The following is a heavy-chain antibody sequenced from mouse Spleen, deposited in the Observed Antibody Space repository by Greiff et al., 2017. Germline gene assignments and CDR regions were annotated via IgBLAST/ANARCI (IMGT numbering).Heavy chain of an antibody. J-gene: IGHJ2*01. V-gene: IGHV1-67*01. CDR1: GYTFTDYA. CDR3: AKDYGNYRYYFDY. D-gene: IGHD2-1*01. CDR2: ISTYYGNT. Sequence: VQLQESGPELVRPGVSVKISCKGSGYTFTDYAMHWVKQSHAKSLEWIGVISTYYGNTNYNQKFKGKATMTVDKSSSTAYMELARLTSEDSAIYYCAKDYGNYRYYFDYWGQGTTLTVSS.